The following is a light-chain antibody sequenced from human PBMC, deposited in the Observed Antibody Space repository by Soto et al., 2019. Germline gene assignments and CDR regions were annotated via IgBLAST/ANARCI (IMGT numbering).Light chain of an antibody. Sequence: IVLTQSPDTLSLFPGERATLSCRASQSVSSTYLAWYQQKLGQAPRLLIFGASSRATGIPDRFSGSGSGTDFNLTISRLEPEDFPVYYCQQYGSSRWTFGQGTKVEI. J-gene: IGKJ1*01. CDR1: QSVSSTY. CDR3: QQYGSSRWT. CDR2: GAS. V-gene: IGKV3-20*01.